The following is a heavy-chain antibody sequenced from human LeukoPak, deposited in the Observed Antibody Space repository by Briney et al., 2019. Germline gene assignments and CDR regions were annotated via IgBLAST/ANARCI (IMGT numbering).Heavy chain of an antibody. Sequence: QPGRSLRLSCAASGFTFSSYGMPWVRQAPGKGLEWVAVIWYDGSNKYYADSVKGRFTISRDNSKNTLYLQMNSLRAEDTAVYYCARDHCSSTSCYADYWGQGTLVTVSS. CDR2: IWYDGSNK. V-gene: IGHV3-33*01. CDR1: GFTFSSYG. D-gene: IGHD2-2*01. CDR3: ARDHCSSTSCYADY. J-gene: IGHJ4*02.